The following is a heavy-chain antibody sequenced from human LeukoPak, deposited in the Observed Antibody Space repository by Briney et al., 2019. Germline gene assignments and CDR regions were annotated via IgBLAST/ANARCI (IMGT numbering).Heavy chain of an antibody. CDR1: GGSISSYY. CDR2: IYYSGST. CDR3: ARSLYYYDSSGRPLDAFDI. Sequence: SETLSLTCTVSGGSISSYYWSWIRQPPGKGLEWIGYIYYSGSTNYNPSLKSRVTISVDTSKNQFSLKVSSVTAADTAVYYCARSLYYYDSSGRPLDAFDIWGQGTMVTVSS. J-gene: IGHJ3*02. D-gene: IGHD3-22*01. V-gene: IGHV4-59*01.